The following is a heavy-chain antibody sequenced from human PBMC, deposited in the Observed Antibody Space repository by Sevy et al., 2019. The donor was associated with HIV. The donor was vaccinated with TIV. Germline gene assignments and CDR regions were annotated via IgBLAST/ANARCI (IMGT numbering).Heavy chain of an antibody. CDR3: ARHGAGRFYFDF. CDR1: GGSMSSSDYF. D-gene: IGHD3-10*01. Sequence: SQTLSLTCTVSGGSMSSSDYFWGWVRQPPGKGLEWIGSIYYNGDTYHSPSLKSRVNLAVDTSKNQFCLTLTSVTAADTAIYYCARHGAGRFYFDFWGQGALVTVSS. J-gene: IGHJ4*02. CDR2: IYYNGDT. V-gene: IGHV4-39*01.